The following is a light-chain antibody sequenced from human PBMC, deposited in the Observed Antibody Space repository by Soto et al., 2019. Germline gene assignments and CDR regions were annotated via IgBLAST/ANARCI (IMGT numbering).Light chain of an antibody. Sequence: EIVMTQSPATLSVSPGERATLSCRASQSVSSKLAWYQQKPGQAPRLLIYGASTRATGIPARLSGSGSGTEFTLTISSLQSEDFAVYYCQQYYAWYTFGQGTKLEIK. CDR1: QSVSSK. CDR3: QQYYAWYT. V-gene: IGKV3-15*01. CDR2: GAS. J-gene: IGKJ2*01.